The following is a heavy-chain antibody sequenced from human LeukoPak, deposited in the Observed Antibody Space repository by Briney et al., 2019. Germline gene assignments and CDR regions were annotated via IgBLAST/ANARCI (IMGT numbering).Heavy chain of an antibody. CDR3: ARTSSSWYFPGWFDP. CDR1: GGSISGSSYY. D-gene: IGHD6-13*01. V-gene: IGHV4-39*01. J-gene: IGHJ5*02. CDR2: IYYSGST. Sequence: SETLSLTCTVSGGSISGSSYYWGWIRQPPGKGLEWIGSIYYSGSTYYNPSLKSRVTISVDTSKNQFSLKLSSVTAADTAVYYCARTSSSWYFPGWFDPWGQGTLVTVSS.